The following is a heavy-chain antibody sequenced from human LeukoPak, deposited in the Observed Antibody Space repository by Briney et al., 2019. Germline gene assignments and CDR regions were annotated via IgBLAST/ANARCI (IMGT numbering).Heavy chain of an antibody. V-gene: IGHV3-48*04. Sequence: GGSLRLSCAGSGFTFSDYSLYSMNWVRQAPGKGLEWLSYISSRSTTTYYADSVKGRFTISRDNAKNLLYLQMNNLSLEDTAVYYCARGGKGNYYYYFGMDVWGQGTTVTVSS. CDR2: ISSRSTTT. CDR1: GFTFSDYS. CDR3: ARGGKGNYYYYFGMDV. J-gene: IGHJ6*02. D-gene: IGHD1-1*01.